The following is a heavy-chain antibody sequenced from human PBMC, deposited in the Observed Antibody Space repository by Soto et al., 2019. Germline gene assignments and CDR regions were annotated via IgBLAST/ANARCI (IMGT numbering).Heavy chain of an antibody. J-gene: IGHJ2*01. CDR1: GYTFTRSG. CDR2: INAGNGNT. V-gene: IGHV1-3*01. CDR3: ARAPSWWYFDL. Sequence: ASVKVSCKASGYTFTRSGISWVRRAPGQRLEWMGWINAGNGNTKYSQKFQGRVTITRDTSASTAYMELSSLRSEDTAVYYCARAPSWWYFDLWGRGTLVTVSS.